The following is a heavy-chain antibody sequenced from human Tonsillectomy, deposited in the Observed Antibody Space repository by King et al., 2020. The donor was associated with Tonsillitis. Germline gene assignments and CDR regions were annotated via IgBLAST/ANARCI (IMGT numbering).Heavy chain of an antibody. CDR3: ERARTLSIPFDY. D-gene: IGHD1-1*01. CDR2: ISVYNGNT. CDR1: GYTFTSYG. Sequence: QLVPSGVEVKKPGDSVKVSCKASGYTFTSYGISWVRQAPGQGLEWMGWISVYNGNTNYAQKLQGRVTMTTDTSTSTAYMELRSLRSDDTAVYYCERARTLSIPFDYWGQGTLVTVSS. V-gene: IGHV1-18*01. J-gene: IGHJ4*02.